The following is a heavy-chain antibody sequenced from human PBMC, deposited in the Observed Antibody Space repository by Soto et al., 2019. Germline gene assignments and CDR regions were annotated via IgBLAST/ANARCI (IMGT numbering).Heavy chain of an antibody. J-gene: IGHJ3*02. CDR2: IYPGDSDT. CDR1: GYTFASHW. D-gene: IGHD2-2*01. V-gene: IGHV5-51*01. CDR3: ARRGWGLGYCSSTSCPEDAFDI. Sequence: GESLKISCKGSGYTFASHWIGWVRQMPGKGLERMGIIYPGDSDTRYSPSFQGQVTISADKSISTAYLQWSSLKASDTAMYYCARRGWGLGYCSSTSCPEDAFDIWGQGTMVTVSS.